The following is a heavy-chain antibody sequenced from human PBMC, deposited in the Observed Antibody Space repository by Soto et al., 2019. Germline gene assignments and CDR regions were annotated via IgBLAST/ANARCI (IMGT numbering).Heavy chain of an antibody. J-gene: IGHJ4*02. CDR3: AKRWTAVAGINFDY. Sequence: PGGSLRLSCAASGFTFSSYAMSWVRQAPGKGLEWVSNIVGSGDSTDYADSVKGRFTISRDNSKNMLYLQMNSLRAEDTAIYYCAKRWTAVAGINFDYWGQGTLVTVS. V-gene: IGHV3-23*01. D-gene: IGHD6-19*01. CDR2: IVGSGDST. CDR1: GFTFSSYA.